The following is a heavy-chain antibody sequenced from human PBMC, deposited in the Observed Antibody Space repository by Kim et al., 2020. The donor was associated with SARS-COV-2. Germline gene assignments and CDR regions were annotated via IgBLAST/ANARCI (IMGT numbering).Heavy chain of an antibody. CDR2: IYYSGST. CDR1: GGSISSYY. Sequence: SETLSRTCTVSGGSISSYYWSWIRQPPGKGLEWIGYIYYSGSTNYNPSLKSRVTISVDTSKNQFSLKLSSVTAADTAVYYCARDSPPIWGSYRYGMDVWGQGTTVTVSS. D-gene: IGHD3-16*02. CDR3: ARDSPPIWGSYRYGMDV. J-gene: IGHJ6*02. V-gene: IGHV4-59*13.